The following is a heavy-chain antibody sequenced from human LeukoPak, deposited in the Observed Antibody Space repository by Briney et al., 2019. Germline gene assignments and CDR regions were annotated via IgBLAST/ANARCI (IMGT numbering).Heavy chain of an antibody. CDR1: GGIFSTSA. CDR3: ASGYYYGSSSYYHTGHLDH. V-gene: IGHV1-69*05. CDR2: ISPISETP. D-gene: IGHD3-10*01. Sequence: ASVKVSCKASGGIFSTSAISWVRQAPGHGLEWMGGISPISETPNYALRFQGRVTITRDESTATAYMELTSLRSDDTAVYYCASGYYYGSSSYYHTGHLDHWAQGTLVTVSS. J-gene: IGHJ4*02.